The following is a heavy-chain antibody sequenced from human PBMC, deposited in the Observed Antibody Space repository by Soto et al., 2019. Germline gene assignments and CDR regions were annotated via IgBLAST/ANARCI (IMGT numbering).Heavy chain of an antibody. Sequence: EVQLLESGGGLVQPGGSLRLSCAACGFAFSSYAMSWIRQAPGKGLEWVSAISGSGGSTYYADSVKGRFTISRDNSKNTLYLQMNSLRAEDTAVYYCAKDSDPVSTSSGDVWGQGTTVTVSS. D-gene: IGHD6-25*01. J-gene: IGHJ6*02. CDR2: ISGSGGST. V-gene: IGHV3-23*01. CDR3: AKDSDPVSTSSGDV. CDR1: GFAFSSYA.